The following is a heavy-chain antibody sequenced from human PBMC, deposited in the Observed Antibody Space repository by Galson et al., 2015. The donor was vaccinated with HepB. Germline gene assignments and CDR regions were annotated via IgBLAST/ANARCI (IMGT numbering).Heavy chain of an antibody. CDR3: ARGPLYSSSSDDY. D-gene: IGHD6-6*01. Sequence: SLRLSCAASGFTFSSYAIHWVHQAPGKGLEWVAVISYDGSNKYYADSVKGRFTISRDNSKNTLYLQMNSLRAEDTAVYYCARGPLYSSSSDDYWGQGTLVTVSS. J-gene: IGHJ4*02. CDR2: ISYDGSNK. V-gene: IGHV3-30-3*01. CDR1: GFTFSSYA.